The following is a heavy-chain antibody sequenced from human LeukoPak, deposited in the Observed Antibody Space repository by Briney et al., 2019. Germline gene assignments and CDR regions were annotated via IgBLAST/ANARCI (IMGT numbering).Heavy chain of an antibody. CDR2: ISGSGVTT. CDR1: GFTFSTYA. V-gene: IGHV3-23*01. Sequence: GGSLRLSCVASGFTFSTYAMSWVRQAPRQGLEWVSVISGSGVTTYYADSVKGRFSISRANSKNTLWLQMSSLRAEDTAVYFCTKSPFSGSYRFEDWGQGTLVTVSS. J-gene: IGHJ4*02. CDR3: TKSPFSGSYRFED. D-gene: IGHD1-26*01.